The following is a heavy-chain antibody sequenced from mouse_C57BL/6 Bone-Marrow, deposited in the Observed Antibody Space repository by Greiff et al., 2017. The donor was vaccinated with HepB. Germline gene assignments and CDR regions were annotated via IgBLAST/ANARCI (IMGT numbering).Heavy chain of an antibody. D-gene: IGHD2-2*01. J-gene: IGHJ1*03. Sequence: EVKLVESGGGLVKPGGSLKLSCAASGFTFSSYTMSWVRQTPEKRLEWIATISGGGGNTYYPDSVKGRFTISRDNAKNTLYLQMSSLRSEDTALYYCATYGYDAYWYFDVWGTGTTVTVSS. CDR1: GFTFSSYT. V-gene: IGHV5-9*01. CDR3: ATYGYDAYWYFDV. CDR2: ISGGGGNT.